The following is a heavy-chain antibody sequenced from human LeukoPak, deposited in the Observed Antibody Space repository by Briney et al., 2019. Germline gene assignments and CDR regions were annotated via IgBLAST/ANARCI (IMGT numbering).Heavy chain of an antibody. Sequence: GGSLRLSCAASGFTFSTYAMSWVRQAPGKGLEWVANIKQDGSEKYYVDSVKGRFTISRDNAKNSLYLQMNSLRAEDTAVYYCARGGYYYDSSGPFDYWGQGTLVTVSS. CDR2: IKQDGSEK. CDR1: GFTFSTYA. J-gene: IGHJ4*02. V-gene: IGHV3-7*01. D-gene: IGHD3-22*01. CDR3: ARGGYYYDSSGPFDY.